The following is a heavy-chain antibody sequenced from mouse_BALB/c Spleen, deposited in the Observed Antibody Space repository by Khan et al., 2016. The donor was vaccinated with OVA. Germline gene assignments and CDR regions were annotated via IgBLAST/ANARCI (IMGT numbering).Heavy chain of an antibody. J-gene: IGHJ4*01. Sequence: QIQLVQSGPELKKPGETVRISCKASGYTFTTAGIQWVQKMPGKGLKWIGWINTHSGVPKYAEDFKGRFAFSLEISVSTANLQITNLKNEDTVTYFSARGGAAYYRNDGGAMEYWGQGTSVTVSA. V-gene: IGHV9-4*02. CDR1: GYTFTTAG. CDR3: ARGGAAYYRNDGGAMEY. D-gene: IGHD2-14*01. CDR2: INTHSGVP.